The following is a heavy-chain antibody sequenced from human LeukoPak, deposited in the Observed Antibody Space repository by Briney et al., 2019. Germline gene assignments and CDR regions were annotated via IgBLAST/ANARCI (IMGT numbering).Heavy chain of an antibody. CDR2: IYYSGST. CDR3: AATIAAAGTEYFDY. CDR1: GGSISSYY. V-gene: IGHV4-59*08. J-gene: IGHJ4*02. Sequence: SETLSLTCTVSGGSISSYYWSWIRQPPGKGLEWIGYIYYSGSTNYNPSLKSRVTISVDTSKNQFSLKLSSVTAADTAVYYCAATIAAAGTEYFDYWGQGTLVTVPS. D-gene: IGHD6-13*01.